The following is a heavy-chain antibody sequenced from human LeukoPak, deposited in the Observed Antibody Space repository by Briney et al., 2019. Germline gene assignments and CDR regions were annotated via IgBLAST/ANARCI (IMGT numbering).Heavy chain of an antibody. CDR2: ISGSGGST. Sequence: GGSLRLSCAASGFTFSSYAMSWVRQAPGKGLEWVSAISGSGGSTYYADSVKGRFTISRDNSKNTLYLQMNSLRAEDTAVYYCAKDPMAAAGIGSYWGYFDYWGQGTLVTVSS. CDR1: GFTFSSYA. CDR3: AKDPMAAAGIGSYWGYFDY. V-gene: IGHV3-23*01. D-gene: IGHD6-13*01. J-gene: IGHJ4*02.